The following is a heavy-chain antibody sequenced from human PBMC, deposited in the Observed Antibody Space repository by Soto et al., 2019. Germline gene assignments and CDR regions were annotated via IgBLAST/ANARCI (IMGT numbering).Heavy chain of an antibody. Sequence: QVQLQESGPGLVKPSGTLSLTCAVSGGSISSSNWWSWVRQPPGKGLEWMGEIYHSGSTNYNPSLKSRVTISVDKSKNQFSLKLSSVTAADTAVYYCARPKEVGSGGSEPWFDPWGQGTLVTVSS. CDR1: GGSISSSNW. CDR2: IYHSGST. D-gene: IGHD2-15*01. J-gene: IGHJ5*02. V-gene: IGHV4-4*02. CDR3: ARPKEVGSGGSEPWFDP.